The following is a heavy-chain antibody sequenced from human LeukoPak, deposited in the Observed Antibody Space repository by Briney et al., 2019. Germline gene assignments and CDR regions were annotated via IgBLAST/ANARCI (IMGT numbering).Heavy chain of an antibody. J-gene: IGHJ4*02. V-gene: IGHV3-7*03. D-gene: IGHD6-13*01. CDR1: GFTFSSLA. CDR2: IKPDGTTK. Sequence: GGSLRLSCAASGFTFSSLAMHWVRQAPGKGLEWVANIKPDGTTKFYVDSVKGRFTISRDNALNSLYLQMNSLRAEDTAIYYCARSIPYGTTWYGRSDYWGQGTLVTVSS. CDR3: ARSIPYGTTWYGRSDY.